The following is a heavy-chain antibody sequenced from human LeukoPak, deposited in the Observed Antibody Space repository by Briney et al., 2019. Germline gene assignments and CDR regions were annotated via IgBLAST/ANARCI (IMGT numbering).Heavy chain of an antibody. J-gene: IGHJ4*02. Sequence: PGGSLRLSCAASGFTVSSNYMSWVRQAPGKGLEWVSVIYSGGSTYYADSVKGRFTISRDNSKNTLYLQLSSLRAEDTAVYYCARAGYYGSGSYYSDYWGQGTLVTVSS. CDR2: IYSGGST. CDR1: GFTVSSNY. V-gene: IGHV3-66*01. D-gene: IGHD3-10*01. CDR3: ARAGYYGSGSYYSDY.